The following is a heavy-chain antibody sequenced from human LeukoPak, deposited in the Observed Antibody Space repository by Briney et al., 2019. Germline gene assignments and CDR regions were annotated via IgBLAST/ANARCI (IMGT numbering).Heavy chain of an antibody. CDR2: TYYRSKWYN. V-gene: IGHV6-1*01. J-gene: IGHJ4*02. CDR3: ARAMRIVAAGTFYFDY. Sequence: SQTLSLTCAISGDSVSSHSAVWNWIRQSPSRGLEWLGRTYYRSKWYNDYGVSVKSRVTINPDTSKNQFSLQLNSVTPEDTAVYYCARAMRIVAAGTFYFDYWGQGSLVTVSS. CDR1: GDSVSSHSAV. D-gene: IGHD6-13*01.